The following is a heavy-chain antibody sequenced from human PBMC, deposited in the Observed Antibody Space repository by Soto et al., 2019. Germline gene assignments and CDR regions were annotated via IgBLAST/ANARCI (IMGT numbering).Heavy chain of an antibody. CDR2: ISGSGGST. V-gene: IGHV3-23*01. CDR3: AIDHYYDSSGYAFDI. D-gene: IGHD3-22*01. J-gene: IGHJ3*02. CDR1: GFTFSSYA. Sequence: GGSLRLSCAASGFTFSSYAMSWVRQAPGKGLEWVSAISGSGGSTYYADSVKGRFTISRDNSKNTLYLQMNSLRAEDTAVYYCAIDHYYDSSGYAFDIWGQGTMVTVSS.